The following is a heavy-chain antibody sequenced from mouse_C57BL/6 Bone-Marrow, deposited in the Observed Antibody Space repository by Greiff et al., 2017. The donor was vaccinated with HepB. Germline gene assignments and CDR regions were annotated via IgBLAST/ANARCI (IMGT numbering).Heavy chain of an antibody. D-gene: IGHD2-3*01. Sequence: EVKLMESGEGLVKPGGSLKLSCAASGFTFSSYAMSWVRQTPEKRLEWVAYISSGGDYIYYSDTVKGRFTISRDNARNTLYLQMSSLKSEDTAMYYWTRVVYDGYYNYFDYWGQGTTLTVSS. CDR2: ISSGGDYI. V-gene: IGHV5-9-1*02. J-gene: IGHJ2*01. CDR3: TRVVYDGYYNYFDY. CDR1: GFTFSSYA.